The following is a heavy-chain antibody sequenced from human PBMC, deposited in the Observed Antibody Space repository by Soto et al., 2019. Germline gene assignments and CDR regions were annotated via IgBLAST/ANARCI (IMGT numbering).Heavy chain of an antibody. CDR3: ARGLEKRGGEDY. J-gene: IGHJ4*02. V-gene: IGHV4-59*01. CDR1: GGSISSYY. CDR2: IYYSGST. Sequence: QVQLQESGPGLVKPSETLSLTCTVSGGSISSYYWSWIRQPPGKGLEWIGYIYYSGSTNYNPSLKSRVTISVDTSKNQFPLKLSSVTAADTAVYYCARGLEKRGGEDYWGQGTLVTVSS. D-gene: IGHD3-16*01.